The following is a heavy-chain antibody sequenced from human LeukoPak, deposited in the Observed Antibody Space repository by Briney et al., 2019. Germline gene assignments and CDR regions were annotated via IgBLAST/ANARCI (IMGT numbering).Heavy chain of an antibody. D-gene: IGHD3-10*01. V-gene: IGHV4-34*01. CDR2: INHSGST. CDR1: GGFISSYY. CDR3: ARAAGHAGSPYYYYYYGMDV. Sequence: SETLSLTCTVSGGFISSYYWSWIRQPPGKGLEWIGEINHSGSTNYNPSLKSRVTISVDTSKNQFSLKLSSVTAADTAVYYCARAAGHAGSPYYYYYYGMDVWGKGTTVTVSS. J-gene: IGHJ6*04.